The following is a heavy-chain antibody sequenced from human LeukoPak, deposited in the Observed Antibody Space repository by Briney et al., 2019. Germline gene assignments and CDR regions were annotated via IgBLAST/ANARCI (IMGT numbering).Heavy chain of an antibody. CDR2: ISSSSSYI. CDR3: AREGRDYFDY. CDR1: GFTFSSYS. Sequence: GGSLRLSCAASGFTFSSYSMNWVRQAPGKGLEWVSSISSSSSYIYYADSVKGRFTISRDNSKNSLYLQMNSLRAEDTAVYYCAREGRDYFDYWGQGTLVTVSS. J-gene: IGHJ4*02. V-gene: IGHV3-21*01.